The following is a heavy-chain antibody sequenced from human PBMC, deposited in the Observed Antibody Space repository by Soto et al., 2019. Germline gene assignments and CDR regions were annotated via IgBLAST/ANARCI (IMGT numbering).Heavy chain of an antibody. V-gene: IGHV1-8*01. J-gene: IGHJ5*02. CDR2: MNPNSGNT. D-gene: IGHD2-15*01. CDR3: ARFVAWSLPGLAHWFDP. CDR1: GYTFTSYD. Sequence: ASVKVSCKASGYTFTSYDINWVRQATGQGLEWMGWMNPNSGNTGYAQKFQGRVTMTRNTSISTAYMELSSLRSEDTAVYYCARFVAWSLPGLAHWFDPWGQGTLVTVSS.